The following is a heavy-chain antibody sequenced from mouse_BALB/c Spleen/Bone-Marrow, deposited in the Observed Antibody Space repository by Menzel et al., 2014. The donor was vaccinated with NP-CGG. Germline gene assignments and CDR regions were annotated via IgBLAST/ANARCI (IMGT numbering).Heavy chain of an antibody. J-gene: IGHJ4*01. CDR1: GYTFTTYF. CDR2: IYPGNINI. D-gene: IGHD2-14*01. CDR3: ARGDYYRSVMDY. Sequence: VQLVESGPELVRPGASMRISCKASGYTFTTYFIHWVKQRPGQGLEWIGWIYPGNINIKYNENFKDKVTLTADKSSSTAHMQFSSLTSEDSAAYFCARGDYYRSVMDYWGQGTSVTVSS. V-gene: IGHV1S56*01.